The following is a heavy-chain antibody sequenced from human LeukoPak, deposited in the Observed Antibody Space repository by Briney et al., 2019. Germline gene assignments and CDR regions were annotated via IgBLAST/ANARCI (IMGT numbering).Heavy chain of an antibody. D-gene: IGHD3-10*01. V-gene: IGHV4-31*01. J-gene: IGHJ3*02. CDR1: GGSISSGAYY. CDR3: ARAKLSPYDAFDI. CDR2: IYYSGTT. Sequence: SQTLSLTCTVSGGSISSGAYYWSWIRQYPGKDLEWIGYIYYSGTTYYNPSLKSQFTISVDTPKNQFSLKLSSVTAADTAVYYCARAKLSPYDAFDIWGQGTMVTVSS.